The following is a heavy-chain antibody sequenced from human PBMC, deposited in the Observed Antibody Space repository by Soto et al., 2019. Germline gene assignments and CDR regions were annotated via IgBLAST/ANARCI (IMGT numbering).Heavy chain of an antibody. CDR1: GFTFSSYG. Sequence: GGSLRLSCAASGFTFSSYGMHWVRQAPGKGLEWVAVISYDGSNKYYEDSVKGRFTISRDNAKKTLHLQMKSLRAEDMAVYYCAKETGYCSGGSCYLPLYYYGMDVWGQGTTVTVSS. CDR2: ISYDGSNK. CDR3: AKETGYCSGGSCYLPLYYYGMDV. V-gene: IGHV3-30*18. D-gene: IGHD2-15*01. J-gene: IGHJ6*02.